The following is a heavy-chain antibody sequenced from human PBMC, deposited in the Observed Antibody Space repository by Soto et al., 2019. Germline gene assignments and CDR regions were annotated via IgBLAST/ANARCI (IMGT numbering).Heavy chain of an antibody. D-gene: IGHD6-19*01. CDR2: INAGNGNT. Sequence: QVQLVQSGAEVKKPGASVKVSCKTSGYTFTSYAVHWARQAPGQRLEWMGWINAGNGNTEYSQKFQGRVTFTRDTSASTAHMELSSLRSEDTAVYYSVAVDYGDYWGQATLVTVSS. CDR3: VAVDYGDY. V-gene: IGHV1-3*01. CDR1: GYTFTSYA. J-gene: IGHJ4*02.